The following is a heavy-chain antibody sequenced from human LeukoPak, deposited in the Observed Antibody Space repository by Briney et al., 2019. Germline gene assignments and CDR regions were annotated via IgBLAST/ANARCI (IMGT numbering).Heavy chain of an antibody. CDR2: IIPIFGTA. J-gene: IGHJ5*02. CDR3: ARGYCSSTSCYTSNNWFDP. V-gene: IGHV1-69*05. Sequence: SVKVSCKASGGTFSSYAISWVRQAPGQGLEWMGGIIPIFGTANYAQKFQGRVTITTDESTSTACTELSSLRSEDTAVYYCARGYCSSTSCYTSNNWFDPWGQGTLVTVSS. CDR1: GGTFSSYA. D-gene: IGHD2-2*02.